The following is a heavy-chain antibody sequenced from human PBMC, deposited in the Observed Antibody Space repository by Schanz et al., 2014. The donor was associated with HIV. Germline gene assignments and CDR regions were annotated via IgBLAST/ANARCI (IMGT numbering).Heavy chain of an antibody. CDR1: GFTFGSYG. CDR3: ARDYSSGRGWFDP. D-gene: IGHD3-22*01. CDR2: ISYHGSDK. V-gene: IGHV3-30*03. Sequence: DLVESGGGVVQPGRSLRLSCEGSGFTFGSYGMHWVRQAPGRGLEWVASISYHGSDKYYADSVKGRFTISRDNANDSLFLQMNSLRAEDTAVYYCARDYSSGRGWFDPWGQGTLITVSS. J-gene: IGHJ5*02.